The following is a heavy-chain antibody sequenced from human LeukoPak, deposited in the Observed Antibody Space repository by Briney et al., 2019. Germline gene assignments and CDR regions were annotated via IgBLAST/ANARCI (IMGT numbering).Heavy chain of an antibody. V-gene: IGHV3-30*18. CDR2: ISYDGSNK. Sequence: GGSLRLSCAASGSTFSSYGMHWVRQAPGKGLEWVAVISYDGSNKYYADSVKGRFTISRDNSKNTLYLQMNSLRAEDTAVYYCAKLNYYDSSGYSYDDYWGQGSLVTVSS. CDR3: AKLNYYDSSGYSYDDY. D-gene: IGHD3-22*01. J-gene: IGHJ4*02. CDR1: GSTFSSYG.